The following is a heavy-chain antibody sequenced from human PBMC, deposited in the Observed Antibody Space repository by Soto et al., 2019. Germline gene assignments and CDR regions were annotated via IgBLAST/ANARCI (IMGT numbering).Heavy chain of an antibody. J-gene: IGHJ6*02. CDR2: TSYDGSNK. V-gene: IGHV3-30*18. CDR3: AKQLWSLDYNMDV. D-gene: IGHD5-18*01. Sequence: GGSLRLSCAASGFTFSTHGMHWVRQAPGKGLEWVAVTSYDGSNKYYADSVKGRFTISRDNSKNTLYLQMNSLRAEDTAVYYCAKQLWSLDYNMDVWGQGTTVTVSS. CDR1: GFTFSTHG.